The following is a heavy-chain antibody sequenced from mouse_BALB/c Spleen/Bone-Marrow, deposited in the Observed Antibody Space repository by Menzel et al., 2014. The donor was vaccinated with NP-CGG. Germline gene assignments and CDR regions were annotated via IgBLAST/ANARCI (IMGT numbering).Heavy chain of an antibody. CDR1: GFNIKDTY. V-gene: IGHV14-3*02. D-gene: IGHD1-2*01. CDR3: ARYYYGYYFDY. Sequence: EVQLQQSGAELVKPGASVKLSCTASGFNIKDTYMHWVKQRPVQGLEWIGRIDPANGNTKYDPKFQGKATITADTSSNTAYLQLSSLTSEDTAVYYCARYYYGYYFDYWGQGTTLTVSS. CDR2: IDPANGNT. J-gene: IGHJ2*01.